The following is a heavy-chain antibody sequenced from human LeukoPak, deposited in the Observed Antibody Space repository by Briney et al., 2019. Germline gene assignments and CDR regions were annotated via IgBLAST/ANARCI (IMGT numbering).Heavy chain of an antibody. CDR2: ISSSSYI. Sequence: PGGSLRLSCAASGFTFSSYSMNWVRQAPGKGLEWVSSISSSSYIYYADSVKGRFAISRDNAKNSLYLQMNSLRAEDTAVYYCARDGDFDWLFYYYGMDVWGQGTTVTVSS. CDR3: ARDGDFDWLFYYYGMDV. D-gene: IGHD3-9*01. CDR1: GFTFSSYS. J-gene: IGHJ6*02. V-gene: IGHV3-21*01.